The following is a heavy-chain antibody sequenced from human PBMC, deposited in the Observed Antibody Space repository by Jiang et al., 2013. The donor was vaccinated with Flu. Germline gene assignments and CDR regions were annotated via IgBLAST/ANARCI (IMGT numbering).Heavy chain of an antibody. CDR3: ASPRRGGSGSYLPFDF. D-gene: IGHD3-10*01. V-gene: IGHV1-69*01. Sequence: GAEVKKPGSSVRVSCKASGGSISSHAISWVRQAPGQGLEWMGGIIPLFGATKYAQKFQGRVTITADDSTSTVYMELSSLRSEDKAVYYCASPRRGGSGSYLPFDFWGQGTLVTVSS. CDR2: IIPLFGAT. J-gene: IGHJ4*02. CDR1: GGSISSHA.